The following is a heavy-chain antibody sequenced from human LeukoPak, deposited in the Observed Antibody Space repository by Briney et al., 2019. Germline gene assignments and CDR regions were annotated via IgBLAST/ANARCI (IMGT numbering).Heavy chain of an antibody. V-gene: IGHV1-18*01. J-gene: IGHJ4*02. CDR3: ARDGASGSYRYFDY. D-gene: IGHD1-26*01. Sequence: GASVKVSCKASGYTFTSYGISWVRQASGQGPEWMGWISTYNGNTNYAPKLQGRVTMTTDTSTTTAYMELRSLRSDDTAVYYCARDGASGSYRYFDYWGQGTLVTVSS. CDR2: ISTYNGNT. CDR1: GYTFTSYG.